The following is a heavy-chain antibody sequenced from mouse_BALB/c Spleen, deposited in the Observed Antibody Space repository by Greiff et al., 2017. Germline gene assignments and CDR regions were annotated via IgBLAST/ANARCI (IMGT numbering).Heavy chain of an antibody. CDR3: AAHYGYLYYYAMDY. V-gene: IGHV2-6-7*01. J-gene: IGHJ4*01. Sequence: VKLMESGPGLVAPSQSLSITCTVSGFSLTGYGVNWVRQPPGKGLEWLGMIWGDGSTDYNSALKSRLSISKDNSKRQVFLKMNSLQTDDTARYYCAAHYGYLYYYAMDYWGQGTSVTVSS. CDR1: GFSLTGYG. CDR2: IWGDGST. D-gene: IGHD1-2*01.